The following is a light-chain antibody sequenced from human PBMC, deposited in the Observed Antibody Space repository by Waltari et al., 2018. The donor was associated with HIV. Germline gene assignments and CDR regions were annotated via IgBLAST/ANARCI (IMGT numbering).Light chain of an antibody. V-gene: IGKV3-15*01. CDR3: QQYNDWPPIT. J-gene: IGKJ5*01. CDR2: GAS. CDR1: QSVSSS. Sequence: EIVMTQFTAPLSVSTGESATLPCRASQSVSSSLAWYQQKPGQAPRLLIYGASSRATGVPARFSGYGSGTEFTLTISSLQFEDFAVYYCQQYNDWPPITFGQGTRLDVK.